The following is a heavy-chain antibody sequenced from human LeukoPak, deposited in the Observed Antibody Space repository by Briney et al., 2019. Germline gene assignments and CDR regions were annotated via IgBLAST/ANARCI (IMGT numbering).Heavy chain of an antibody. CDR2: IYSGGST. D-gene: IGHD3-16*01. Sequence: GGSLRLSCAASGFTVSSNYMSRVRQAPGKGLEWVSVIYSGGSTYYADSVKGRFTISRDNSKNTLYLQMNSLRVEDTAVYYCAKEGAPLGGRPDYWGQGTLVTVSS. J-gene: IGHJ4*02. V-gene: IGHV3-66*01. CDR1: GFTVSSNY. CDR3: AKEGAPLGGRPDY.